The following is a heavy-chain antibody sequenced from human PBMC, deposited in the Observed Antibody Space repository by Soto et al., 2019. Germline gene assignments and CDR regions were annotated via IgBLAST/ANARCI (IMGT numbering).Heavy chain of an antibody. J-gene: IGHJ5*02. CDR1: GYTFLSYG. D-gene: IGHD1-26*01. V-gene: IGHV1-18*01. CDR3: AGLVGPTSCEIWFDP. CDR2: VSGYNGHT. Sequence: QVKLEQSGGEVKKPGASVKVSCKASGYTFLSYGITWVRQAPGQGLEWMGWVSGYNGHTNYAQKFQGRVTMTRDMSTAIAYMVLRMLRFDDTSVYYCAGLVGPTSCEIWFDPWGQGTLVTVSA.